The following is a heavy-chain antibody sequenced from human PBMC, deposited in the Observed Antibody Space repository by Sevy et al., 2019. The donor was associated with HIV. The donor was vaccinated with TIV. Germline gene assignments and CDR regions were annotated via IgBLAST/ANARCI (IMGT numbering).Heavy chain of an antibody. Sequence: GGSLRLSCAASGFTGFTFGDLYMSWIRQAPGKGLEWVSYISSSGSSMYYADSVKGRFTISRDNAKNSLYLQMNSLRAEDTAVYYCATSLTIPFDYWGQGTLVTVSS. V-gene: IGHV3-11*04. CDR2: ISSSGSSM. CDR1: GFTGFTFGDLY. CDR3: ATSLTIPFDY. D-gene: IGHD3-3*01. J-gene: IGHJ4*02.